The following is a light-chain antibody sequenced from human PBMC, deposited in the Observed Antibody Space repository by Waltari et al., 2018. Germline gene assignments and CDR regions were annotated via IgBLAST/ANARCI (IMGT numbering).Light chain of an antibody. CDR3: AAWDASLNGPV. CDR1: SSNIGSNT. CDR2: SNT. Sequence: QSVLTQPPSASGTPGPRVTLSCSGSSSNIGSNTVNWYQQLPGTAPKLLIYSNTPRPSGVPDRFSGSKSGTSASLAISGLQSEDEADYYCAAWDASLNGPVFAGGTKLTVL. J-gene: IGLJ2*01. V-gene: IGLV1-44*01.